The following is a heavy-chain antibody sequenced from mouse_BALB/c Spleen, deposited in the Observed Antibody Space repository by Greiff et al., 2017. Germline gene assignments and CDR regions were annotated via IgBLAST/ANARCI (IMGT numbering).Heavy chain of an antibody. CDR2: ISYSGST. V-gene: IGHV3-2*02. CDR1: GYSITSDYA. D-gene: IGHD3-1*01. Sequence: EVKLVESGPGLVKPSQSLSLTCTVTGYSITSDYAWNWIRQFPGNKLEWMGYISYSGSTSYNPSLKSRISITRDTSKNQFFLQLNSVTTEDTATYYCARGGLRRGMDYWGQGTSVTVSS. CDR3: ARGGLRRGMDY. J-gene: IGHJ4*01.